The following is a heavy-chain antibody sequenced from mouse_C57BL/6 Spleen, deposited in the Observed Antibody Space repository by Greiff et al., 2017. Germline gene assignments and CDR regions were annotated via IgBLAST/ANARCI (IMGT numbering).Heavy chain of an antibody. CDR3: AMIYYDYGHWYFDV. V-gene: IGHV5-17*01. CDR1: GFTFSDYG. J-gene: IGHJ1*03. Sequence: EVQLVESGGGLVKPGGSLKLSCAASGFTFSDYGMHWVRQAPEKGLEWVAYISSGSSTIYYADTVKGRFTIYRDNAKTTLFLQRTSLRSEDTAMYYCAMIYYDYGHWYFDVWGTGTTVTVSS. D-gene: IGHD2-4*01. CDR2: ISSGSSTI.